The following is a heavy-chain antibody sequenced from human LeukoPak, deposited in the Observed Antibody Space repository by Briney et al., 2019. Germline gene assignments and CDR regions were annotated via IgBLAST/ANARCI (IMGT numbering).Heavy chain of an antibody. Sequence: GGSLRLSCAASGFTFSSYAMSWVRQAPGKGLEWVSAISGSGGSTYHADSVKGRFTISRDNSKNTLYLQMNSLRAEDTAVYYCAKILGPFGNYFDYWGQGTLVTVSS. CDR2: ISGSGGST. CDR1: GFTFSSYA. V-gene: IGHV3-23*01. J-gene: IGHJ4*02. CDR3: AKILGPFGNYFDY. D-gene: IGHD3-10*01.